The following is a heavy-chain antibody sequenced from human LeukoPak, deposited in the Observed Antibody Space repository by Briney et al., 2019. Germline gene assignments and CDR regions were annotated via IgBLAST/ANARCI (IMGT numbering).Heavy chain of an antibody. V-gene: IGHV1-46*01. Sequence: ASVKVSCKASGYTFTSYYMHWVRQAPGQGLEWMGIINPSGGSTSYAQKFQGRVTMTRDMSTSTVYMELSSLRSEDTAVYYCARDGVGGSGSDAFDIWGQGTMATVSS. J-gene: IGHJ3*02. CDR2: INPSGGST. CDR3: ARDGVGGSGSDAFDI. CDR1: GYTFTSYY. D-gene: IGHD6-19*01.